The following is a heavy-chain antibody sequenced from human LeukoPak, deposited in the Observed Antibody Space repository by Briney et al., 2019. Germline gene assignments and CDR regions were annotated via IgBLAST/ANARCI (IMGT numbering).Heavy chain of an antibody. CDR3: ARAKGYYDRSGYPFDY. CDR2: ICGSAA. D-gene: IGHD3-22*01. CDR1: RFTLSSHA. J-gene: IGHJ4*02. Sequence: GGSLRLSCAASRFTLSSHAMSWVRQAPAKGLEWVSSICGSAAYYPDSVKRQFTISRDNAKNSLYLQMNSLRVEDTAVYYCARAKGYYDRSGYPFDYWGQGSLVTVSS. V-gene: IGHV3-23*01.